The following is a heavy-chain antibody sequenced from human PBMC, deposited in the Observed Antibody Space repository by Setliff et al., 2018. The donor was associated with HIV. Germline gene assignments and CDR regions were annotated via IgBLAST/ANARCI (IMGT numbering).Heavy chain of an antibody. CDR1: GYTFTTYW. J-gene: IGHJ6*02. D-gene: IGHD2-2*01. Sequence: PGESLKISCKGFGYTFTTYWIAWVRQMPGKGLEWMGIVWPGDSDTTYSPSFQGQVAISADRSIRTAYLQWSSLKASDTAIYYCARRGKQITSSYYYGLDVWGQGTTVTVSS. V-gene: IGHV5-51*01. CDR3: ARRGKQITSSYYYGLDV. CDR2: VWPGDSDT.